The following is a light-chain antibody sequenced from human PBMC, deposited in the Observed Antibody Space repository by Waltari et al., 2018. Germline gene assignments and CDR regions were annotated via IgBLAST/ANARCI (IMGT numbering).Light chain of an antibody. CDR3: QQYYTAPQT. CDR1: VNLLYSTNNKNS. J-gene: IGKJ1*01. CDR2: WAS. V-gene: IGKV4-1*01. Sequence: DIAMPQSPDSLAEPLRQRATITCKSGVNLLYSTNNKNSLAWYQQTPGQPPKLLIYWASTRESGVPDRFSGSGSGTDFTLSISNLQAEDVAIYYCQQYYTAPQTFGQGTKVEI.